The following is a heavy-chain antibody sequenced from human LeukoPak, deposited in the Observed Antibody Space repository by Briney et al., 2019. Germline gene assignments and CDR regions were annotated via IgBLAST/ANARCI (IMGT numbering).Heavy chain of an antibody. CDR3: AKDIDSSSLYYFDY. CDR1: GFTFDDYA. Sequence: GRSLRLSCAASGFTFDDYAMHWVRQAPGKGLEWVSGISWNSGSIGYADSVKGRLTISRDNAKNSLYLQMNSLRAEDTALYYCAKDIDSSSLYYFDYWGQGTLVTVSS. CDR2: ISWNSGSI. J-gene: IGHJ4*02. D-gene: IGHD6-6*01. V-gene: IGHV3-9*01.